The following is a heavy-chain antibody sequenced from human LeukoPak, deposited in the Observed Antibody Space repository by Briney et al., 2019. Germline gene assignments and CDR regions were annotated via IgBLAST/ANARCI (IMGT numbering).Heavy chain of an antibody. CDR1: GGTFSSYA. D-gene: IGHD2-2*01. Sequence: ASVKVSCKASGGTFSSYAISWVRQAPGQGLEWMGGIIPIFGTANYAQKFQGRVTITADESTSTAYMELSSLRSEDTAVYYCAKGYCSSSSCWYFEHWGQGTPVTVSS. CDR2: IIPIFGTA. CDR3: AKGYCSSSSCWYFEH. V-gene: IGHV1-69*13. J-gene: IGHJ4*02.